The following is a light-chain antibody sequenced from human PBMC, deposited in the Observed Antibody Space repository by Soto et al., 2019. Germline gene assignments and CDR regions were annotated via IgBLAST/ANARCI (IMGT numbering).Light chain of an antibody. CDR1: ESISNPY. Sequence: EIVLTQSPGTLSMSPGERATLSCRASESISNPYLAWYQHKPGQAPRLLIYGASNRATGIPDRFSGGGSGTDFTLTISRLEPEDFALYYCQHYVNSPYTFGQGTKLEIK. CDR3: QHYVNSPYT. V-gene: IGKV3-20*01. CDR2: GAS. J-gene: IGKJ2*01.